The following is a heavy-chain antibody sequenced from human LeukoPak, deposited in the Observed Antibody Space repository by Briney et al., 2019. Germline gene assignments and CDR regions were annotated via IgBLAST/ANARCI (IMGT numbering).Heavy chain of an antibody. D-gene: IGHD6-13*01. V-gene: IGHV3-9*01. CDR2: ISWNSGSI. CDR3: AKDIRIAAAAGPFDY. Sequence: PGGSLRLSCAASGFAFDDYAMHWVRQAPGKGLEWVSGISWNSGSIGYADSVKGRFTISRDNAENSLYLQMNSLRAEDTALYYCAKDIRIAAAAGPFDYWGQGTLVTVSS. CDR1: GFAFDDYA. J-gene: IGHJ4*02.